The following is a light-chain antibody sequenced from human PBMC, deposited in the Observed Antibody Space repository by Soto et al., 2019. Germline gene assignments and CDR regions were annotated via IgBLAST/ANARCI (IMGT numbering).Light chain of an antibody. J-gene: IGLJ2*01. CDR3: QSYDSSLSL. CDR2: GNS. Sequence: QSVLTQPPSVSGAPGQRVTISCTGSSSNIGAGYDVHWYQQLPGTAPKLLIYGNSNRPSGVPDRFSGSKSGTSASLAFTGLQAEDEADYYCQSYDSSLSLFGGGTKVTVL. CDR1: SSNIGAGYD. V-gene: IGLV1-40*01.